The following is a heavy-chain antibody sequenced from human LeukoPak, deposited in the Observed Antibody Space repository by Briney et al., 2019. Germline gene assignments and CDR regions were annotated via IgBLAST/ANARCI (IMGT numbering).Heavy chain of an antibody. CDR3: AKDEGIAAAGTGLDY. V-gene: IGHV3-30*18. CDR1: GFTFSSYG. J-gene: IGHJ4*02. D-gene: IGHD6-13*01. Sequence: GGSLGLSCAASGFTFSSYGMHWVRQAPGKGLEWVAVISYDGSNKYYADSVKGRFTISRDNSKNTLYLQMNSLRAEDTAVYYCAKDEGIAAAGTGLDYWGQGTLVTVSS. CDR2: ISYDGSNK.